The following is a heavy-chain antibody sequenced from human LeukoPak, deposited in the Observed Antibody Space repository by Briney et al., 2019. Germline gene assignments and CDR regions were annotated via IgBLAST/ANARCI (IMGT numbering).Heavy chain of an antibody. Sequence: GGSLRLSCAASGFTFSSYSMNWVRQAPGKGLEWVSSISSSSSYIYYADSVKGRFTISRDNSKNTLHLQMDSLRAEDTAVYYCAKSWDFDWLLSYWGQGTLVTVSS. CDR1: GFTFSSYS. J-gene: IGHJ4*02. CDR3: AKSWDFDWLLSY. D-gene: IGHD3-9*01. CDR2: ISSSSSYI. V-gene: IGHV3-21*04.